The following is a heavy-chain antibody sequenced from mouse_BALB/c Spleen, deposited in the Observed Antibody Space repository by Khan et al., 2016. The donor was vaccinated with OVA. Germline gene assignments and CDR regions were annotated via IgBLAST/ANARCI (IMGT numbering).Heavy chain of an antibody. J-gene: IGHJ3*01. CDR1: GFTFSSYS. V-gene: IGHV5-6*01. Sequence: EVQVVESGGDLVKPGGSLKLSCAASGFTFSSYSMSWVRQTPDKRLEWVASISSGGDYTYYPDSVKGRFTISRDNAKNTLSLQMSDLKSEDTAMYYCADHLTGSFAYWGQGTLVTVSA. D-gene: IGHD4-1*01. CDR2: ISSGGDYT. CDR3: ADHLTGSFAY.